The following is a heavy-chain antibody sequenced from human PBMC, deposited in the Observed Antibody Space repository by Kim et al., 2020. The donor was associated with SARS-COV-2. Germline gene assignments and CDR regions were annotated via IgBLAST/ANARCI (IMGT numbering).Heavy chain of an antibody. CDR2: ISGAGTST. V-gene: IGHV3-23*01. D-gene: IGHD2-8*02. Sequence: GGSLRLSCAASGFTFSSYAMSWVRQTPGKGLEWVSAISGAGTSTYYADYVKGRFIISRDNSKNTLNLQMNSLRAEDTAVYYCAKGSREYCTGTVCYTVDYWGQGTLVTVSS. CDR1: GFTFSSYA. CDR3: AKGSREYCTGTVCYTVDY. J-gene: IGHJ4*02.